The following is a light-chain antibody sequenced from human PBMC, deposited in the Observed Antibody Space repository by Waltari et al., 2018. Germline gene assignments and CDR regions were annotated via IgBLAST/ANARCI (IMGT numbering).Light chain of an antibody. J-gene: IGKJ2*01. CDR2: KAS. V-gene: IGKV1-5*03. CDR1: QSISSW. CDR3: QQYNSYSYT. Sequence: DIQMTQSPSTLSASVGDRVTITCRASQSISSWLAWDQQKPGKAPKLLIYKASSLESGVPSRFSGSGSGTEFTLTINSLEPDDFATYCCQQYNSYSYTYGQGTKLEIK.